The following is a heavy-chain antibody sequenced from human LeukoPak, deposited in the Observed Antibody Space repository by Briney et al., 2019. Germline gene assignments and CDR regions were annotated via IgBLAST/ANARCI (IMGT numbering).Heavy chain of an antibody. CDR2: ISWNSGSI. D-gene: IGHD1-26*01. V-gene: IGHV3-9*01. Sequence: GGSLRLSCAASGFTFDDYAMHWVRQAPGKGLEWVSGISWNSGSIGYADSVKGRFTISRDNAKNSLYLQMNSLRAEDTALYYCAKSGSQGAYYYYYGMDVWGQGTTVTVSS. CDR1: GFTFDDYA. J-gene: IGHJ6*02. CDR3: AKSGSQGAYYYYYGMDV.